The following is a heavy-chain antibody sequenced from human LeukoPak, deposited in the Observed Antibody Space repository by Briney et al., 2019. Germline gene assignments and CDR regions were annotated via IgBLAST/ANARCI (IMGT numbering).Heavy chain of an antibody. CDR1: GGSISSYY. J-gene: IGHJ4*02. V-gene: IGHV4-59*01. CDR2: IYYSGST. CDR3: ARGGRYDILTGYLNLDY. D-gene: IGHD3-9*01. Sequence: SETLSLTCTVSGGSISSYYWSWIRQPPGKGLEWIGYIYYSGSTNYNPSLKSRVTISVDTSKNQFSLKLSSVTAADTAVYYCARGGRYDILTGYLNLDYWGQGTLVTVSS.